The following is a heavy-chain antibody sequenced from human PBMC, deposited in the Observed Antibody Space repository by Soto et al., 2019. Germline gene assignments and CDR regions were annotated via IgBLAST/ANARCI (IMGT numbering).Heavy chain of an antibody. J-gene: IGHJ4*02. D-gene: IGHD1-7*01. Sequence: GGSLRLSCAASGFTFSSYSMNWVRQAPGKGLEWVSYISSSSSTIYYADSVKGRFTISRDNAKNSLYLQMNSLRAEDTAVYYCARGGGLLELREEGTDYWGQGTLVTVSS. V-gene: IGHV3-48*01. CDR2: ISSSSSTI. CDR3: ARGGGLLELREEGTDY. CDR1: GFTFSSYS.